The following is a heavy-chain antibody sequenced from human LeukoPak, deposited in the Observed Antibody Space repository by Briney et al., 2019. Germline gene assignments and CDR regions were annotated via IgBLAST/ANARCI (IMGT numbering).Heavy chain of an antibody. V-gene: IGHV1-2*02. CDR3: ARVSIAARTGSGMDV. D-gene: IGHD6-6*01. CDR1: GYTFTGYY. J-gene: IGHJ6*02. CDR2: INPNSGGT. Sequence: ASVKVSCKASGYTFTGYYMHWVRQAPGQGLEWMGWINPNSGGTNYAQKFQGRVTMTRDTSISTAYMELSRLRSDDTAVYYCARVSIAARTGSGMDVWGQGTTVTVSS.